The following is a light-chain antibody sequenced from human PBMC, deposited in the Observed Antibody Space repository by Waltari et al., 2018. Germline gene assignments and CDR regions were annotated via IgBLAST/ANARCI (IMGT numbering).Light chain of an antibody. CDR1: SSDLGASNY. CDR3: SSFAGTHHVV. V-gene: IGLV2-8*01. Sequence: QSALTPPPSASGSPGPSVTISCPGTSSDLGASNYVSWYQQHPGKVPKLMISDVYKRPSGVPDRFSGYKSGNTAFLTVSGLQGEDEADYYCSSFAGTHHVVFGGGTKLTVL. J-gene: IGLJ2*01. CDR2: DVY.